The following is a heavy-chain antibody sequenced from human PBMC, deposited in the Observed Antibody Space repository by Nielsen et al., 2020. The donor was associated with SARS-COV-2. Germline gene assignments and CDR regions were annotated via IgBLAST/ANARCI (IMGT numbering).Heavy chain of an antibody. D-gene: IGHD3-3*01. Sequence: ASVKVSCKASGYTFTTYYIHWVRQAPGQGLEWMGIINPSAGSTTYTQKFQGRVTMTRDTSTSTVYMELSSLRSEDTAVYYCARDHSPASFGVVTYYYYYGMDVWGQGTTVTVSS. CDR3: ARDHSPASFGVVTYYYYYGMDV. V-gene: IGHV1-46*01. J-gene: IGHJ6*02. CDR1: GYTFTTYY. CDR2: INPSAGST.